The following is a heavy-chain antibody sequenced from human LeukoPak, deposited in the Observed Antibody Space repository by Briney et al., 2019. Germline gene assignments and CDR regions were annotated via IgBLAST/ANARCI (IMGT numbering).Heavy chain of an antibody. J-gene: IGHJ4*02. CDR1: GGSISSGSYY. D-gene: IGHD2-2*01. CDR2: IYTSGST. V-gene: IGHV4-61*02. CDR3: ARSPCTSCSLIDY. Sequence: KSSETLSLTCTVSGGSISSGSYYWSWIRQPAGKGLEWIGRIYTSGSTNYNPSLKSRVTISVDTSKNQFSLKLSSVTAADTAVYYCARSPCTSCSLIDYWGQGTLVTVSS.